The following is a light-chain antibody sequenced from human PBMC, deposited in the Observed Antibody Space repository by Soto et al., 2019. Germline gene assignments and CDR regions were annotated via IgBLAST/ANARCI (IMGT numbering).Light chain of an antibody. J-gene: IGKJ1*01. Sequence: DIQMTQSPSSLSASVGDRVTITCRTSQTISDYLNWYQHKPGKAPKLLIYAASTLQSGVPSRFSGRGSGTDFTLTISCRQSEDFATYYCQQYYSYPWTFGQGTKVDIK. CDR2: AAS. V-gene: IGKV1-39*01. CDR3: QQYYSYPWT. CDR1: QTISDY.